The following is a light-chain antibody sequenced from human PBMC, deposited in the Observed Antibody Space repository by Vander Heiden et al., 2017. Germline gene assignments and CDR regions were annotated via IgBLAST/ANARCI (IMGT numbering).Light chain of an antibody. CDR3: QQYENLPPWGFT. CDR1: QDISNY. V-gene: IGKV1-33*01. J-gene: IGKJ3*01. CDR2: DAS. Sequence: DIQMTQSPSSLSASVGDRVTITCQASQDISNYLNWYQQKPGKAPKLLIYDASNLETGVPSRFSGSGSGTDFTFTISSLQPEDIATYYCQQYENLPPWGFTFGPGTKVDIK.